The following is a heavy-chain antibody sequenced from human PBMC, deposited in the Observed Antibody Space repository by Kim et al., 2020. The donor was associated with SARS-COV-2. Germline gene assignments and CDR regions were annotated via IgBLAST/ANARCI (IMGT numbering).Heavy chain of an antibody. CDR2: ISSSRSDI. D-gene: IGHD6-19*01. J-gene: IGHJ4*02. CDR1: GFTFSSYT. Sequence: GGSLRLSCAASGFTFSSYTMNWVRQAPGKGLEWVSSISSSRSDIYYADSVKGRFTISRDNAKNSLYLQMNSLRAEDTAVYYCASSYSSGWYYFDYWGQGTLVTVSS. V-gene: IGHV3-21*01. CDR3: ASSYSSGWYYFDY.